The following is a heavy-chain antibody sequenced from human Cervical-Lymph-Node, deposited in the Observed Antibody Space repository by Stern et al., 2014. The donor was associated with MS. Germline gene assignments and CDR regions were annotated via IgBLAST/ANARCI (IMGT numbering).Heavy chain of an antibody. D-gene: IGHD2-15*01. Sequence: VQLVESGGGLVQPGRSLRLSCVASGFTFDDYAITWVRQAPGKGLEWVSGVSWNSDSIAYADSVKGRFTITRDNAKNSLYLQMNSLRTEDTAFYYCAKDMAAASYWAFDFWGQGTMVTVSS. CDR3: AKDMAAASYWAFDF. V-gene: IGHV3-9*01. CDR1: GFTFDDYA. CDR2: VSWNSDSI. J-gene: IGHJ3*01.